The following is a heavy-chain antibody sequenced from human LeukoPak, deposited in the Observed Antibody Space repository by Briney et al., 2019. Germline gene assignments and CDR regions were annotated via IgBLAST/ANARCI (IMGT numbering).Heavy chain of an antibody. CDR3: ARDLISLGAFKAFDI. CDR2: IYTGGNT. J-gene: IGHJ3*02. Sequence: GRPLRLSCAASGFTFSNYAMSWVRQAPGKGLEWVSVIYTGGNTFFADSVRGRFTISRDISKNTVYLQMNSLRAEDTAVYYCARDLISLGAFKAFDIWGQGTLVTVSS. D-gene: IGHD3-10*01. V-gene: IGHV3-53*01. CDR1: GFTFSNYA.